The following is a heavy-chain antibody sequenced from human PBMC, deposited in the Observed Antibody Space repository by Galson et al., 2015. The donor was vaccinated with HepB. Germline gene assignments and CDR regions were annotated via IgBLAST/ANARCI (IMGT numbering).Heavy chain of an antibody. CDR1: GYTFTSYA. CDR2: INTNTGNP. D-gene: IGHD3-22*01. CDR3: ARDGDYDSSGYYGLSPPGGTTAGY. V-gene: IGHV7-4-1*02. J-gene: IGHJ4*02. Sequence: SVKVSCKASGYTFTSYAMNWVRQAPGQGLEWMGWINTNTGNPTYAQGFTGRFVFSLDTSVSTAYLQISSLKAEDTAVYYCARDGDYDSSGYYGLSPPGGTTAGYWGQGTLVTVSS.